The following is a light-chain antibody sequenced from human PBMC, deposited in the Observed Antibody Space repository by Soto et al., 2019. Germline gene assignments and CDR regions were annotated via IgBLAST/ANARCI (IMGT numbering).Light chain of an antibody. Sequence: QSALTQPASVSGSPGQSLTISCTGTSSDVGGYNYVSWYQQHPGKGPKLMIYKVSNRPSGVSNRFSGSKSGNTASLTISGLQAEDEADYYCSSYTTSSTPVVFGGGTKLTVL. CDR2: KVS. CDR3: SSYTTSSTPVV. J-gene: IGLJ2*01. CDR1: SSDVGGYNY. V-gene: IGLV2-14*01.